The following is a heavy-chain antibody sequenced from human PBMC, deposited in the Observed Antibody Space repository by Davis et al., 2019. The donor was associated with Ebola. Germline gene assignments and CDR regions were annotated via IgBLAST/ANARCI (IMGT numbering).Heavy chain of an antibody. CDR2: IYYSGST. Sequence: PSETLSLTCTVSGGSISSYYWSWIRQPPGKGLGWLGYIYYSGSTNYNPSLKSRVTISVDTSKNQFPLKLSSVTAADTAVYYCARGGDNTMVQGDAFDIWGQGTMVTVSS. D-gene: IGHD3-10*01. CDR3: ARGGDNTMVQGDAFDI. V-gene: IGHV4-59*01. CDR1: GGSISSYY. J-gene: IGHJ3*02.